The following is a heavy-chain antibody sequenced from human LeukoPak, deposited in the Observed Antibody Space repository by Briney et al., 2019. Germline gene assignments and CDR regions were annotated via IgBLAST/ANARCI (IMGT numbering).Heavy chain of an antibody. CDR1: GFTFSSYG. V-gene: IGHV3-30*03. J-gene: IGHJ4*02. CDR2: ISYDGRNK. D-gene: IGHD5-18*01. CDR3: ARGGNWIQLWLYVDY. Sequence: GGSLRLSCAVSGFTFSSYGMQLVRQAPGKGLDWVALISYDGRNKHYADSVKGRFAISRDNSKNTLDLQMNSLRAEDTAVYYCARGGNWIQLWLYVDYWGQGTLVTVSS.